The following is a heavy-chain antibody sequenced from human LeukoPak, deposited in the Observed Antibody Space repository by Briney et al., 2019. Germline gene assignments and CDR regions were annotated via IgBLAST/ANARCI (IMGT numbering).Heavy chain of an antibody. Sequence: SETLSLTCTVSGGSISSYYWSWIRQPPGKGLEWIGYIYYSGSTNYNPSLKSRVTISVDTSKNQFSLKLSSVTAADTAVYYCARHTYGGNSYYYYGMDVWGQGTTVTVSS. V-gene: IGHV4-59*08. CDR2: IYYSGST. J-gene: IGHJ6*02. CDR1: GGSISSYY. D-gene: IGHD4-23*01. CDR3: ARHTYGGNSYYYYGMDV.